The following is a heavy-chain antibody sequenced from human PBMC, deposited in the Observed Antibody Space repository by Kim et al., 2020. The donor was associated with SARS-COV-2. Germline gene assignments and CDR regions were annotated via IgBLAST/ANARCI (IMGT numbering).Heavy chain of an antibody. D-gene: IGHD6-13*01. CDR2: IYYSGST. CDR3: ARPRSSWSRDAFDI. CDR1: GGSISSSSYY. Sequence: SETLSLTCTVSGGSISSSSYYWGWIRQPPGKGLEWIGSIYYSGSTYYNPSLKSRVTISVDTSKNQFSLKLSSVTAADTAVYYCARPRSSWSRDAFDIWGQGTMVTVSS. V-gene: IGHV4-39*01. J-gene: IGHJ3*02.